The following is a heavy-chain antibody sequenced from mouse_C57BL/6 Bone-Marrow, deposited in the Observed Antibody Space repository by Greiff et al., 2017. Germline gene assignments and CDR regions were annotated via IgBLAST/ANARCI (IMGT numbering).Heavy chain of an antibody. J-gene: IGHJ2*01. V-gene: IGHV6-3*01. Sequence: EVKLQESGGGLVQPGGSMKLSCVASGFTFSNYWMNWVRQSPEKGLEWVAQIRLKSDNYATHYAESVKGRFTISRDDSKSSVYLQMNNLRAEDTGIYYCAHIEGFDYWGQGTTLTVSS. CDR2: IRLKSDNYAT. CDR3: AHIEGFDY. CDR1: GFTFSNYW.